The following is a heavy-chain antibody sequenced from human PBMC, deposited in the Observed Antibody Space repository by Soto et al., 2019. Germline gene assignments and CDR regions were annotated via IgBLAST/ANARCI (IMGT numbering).Heavy chain of an antibody. CDR3: AKNPFYYDFWSGPKYNWFDP. CDR2: ISGSGGST. D-gene: IGHD3-3*01. V-gene: IGHV3-23*01. Sequence: EVQLLESGGGLVQPGGSLRLSCAASGFTFSSYAMSWVRQAPGKGLEWVSAISGSGGSTYYADSVKGRFTISRDNSKNTLYLQMNSLRAEDTAVYYCAKNPFYYDFWSGPKYNWFDPWGQGTLVTVSS. CDR1: GFTFSSYA. J-gene: IGHJ5*02.